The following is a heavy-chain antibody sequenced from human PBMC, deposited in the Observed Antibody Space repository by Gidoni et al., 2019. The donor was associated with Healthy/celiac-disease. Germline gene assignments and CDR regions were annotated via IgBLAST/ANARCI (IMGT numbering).Heavy chain of an antibody. CDR2: ISGSGGST. Sequence: EVQLLESGGCLVQPGGSLRLSCAASGFTFSSYPMSWGRQAPGKGLEWVSAISGSGGSTYYADSVKGRFTISRDNSKNTLYLQMNSLRAEDTAVYYCAKDSMVGPDTAMATVYYGMDVWGQGTTVTVSS. D-gene: IGHD5-18*01. V-gene: IGHV3-23*01. J-gene: IGHJ6*02. CDR1: GFTFSSYP. CDR3: AKDSMVGPDTAMATVYYGMDV.